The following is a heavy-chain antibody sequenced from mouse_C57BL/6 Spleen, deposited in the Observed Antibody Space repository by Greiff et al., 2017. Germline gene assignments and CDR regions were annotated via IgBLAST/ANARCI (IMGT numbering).Heavy chain of an antibody. CDR2: IHPSDSDT. CDR1: GYTFTSYW. J-gene: IGHJ4*01. V-gene: IGHV1-74*01. D-gene: IGHD1-1*01. Sequence: QVQLKQPGAELVKPGASVKVSCKASGYTFTSYWMHWVKQRPGQGLEWIGRIHPSDSDTNYNQKFKGKATLTVDKSSSTAYMQLSSLTSEDSAVYYCAMTTTVVDYYAMDYWGQGTSVTVSS. CDR3: AMTTTVVDYYAMDY.